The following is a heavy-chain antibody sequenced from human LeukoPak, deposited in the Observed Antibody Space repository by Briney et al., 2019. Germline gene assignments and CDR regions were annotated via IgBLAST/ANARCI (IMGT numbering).Heavy chain of an antibody. CDR1: GGTFSGYY. D-gene: IGHD3-10*01. V-gene: IGHV4-34*01. J-gene: IGHJ4*02. Sequence: PSETLSLTCAVYGGTFSGYYWTWIRQSPGKGLEWIGDVNDSGSANYKPSLKSRVIISVDTSKNQFSLKLSSVTAADTAVYYCARGASLGSVDYWGQGTLVTVSS. CDR3: ARGASLGSVDY. CDR2: VNDSGSA.